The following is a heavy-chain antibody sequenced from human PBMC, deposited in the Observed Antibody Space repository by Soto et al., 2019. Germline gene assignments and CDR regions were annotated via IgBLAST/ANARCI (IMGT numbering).Heavy chain of an antibody. CDR2: ISYDGSNK. CDR1: GCSFSSYG. D-gene: IGHD3-22*01. Sequence: GGSLRLSWAASGCSFSSYGMHWVRQAHGKGLEWVAVISYDGSNKYYVDSVKGRFTISRDNSKNTLYLQMNSLRAEDTAVYYCAKGLDYYDSSGYSFDYWGQGTLVTVSS. CDR3: AKGLDYYDSSGYSFDY. V-gene: IGHV3-30*18. J-gene: IGHJ4*02.